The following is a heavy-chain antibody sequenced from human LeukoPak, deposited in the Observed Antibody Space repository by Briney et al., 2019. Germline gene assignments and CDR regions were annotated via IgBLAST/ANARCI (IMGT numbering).Heavy chain of an antibody. CDR3: ARDRKPYITIFGVVIHDAFDI. J-gene: IGHJ3*02. CDR1: GGSISSSSYY. V-gene: IGHV4-39*07. CDR2: IYYSGST. Sequence: PSETLSLTCTVAGGSISSSSYYWGWIRQPPGKGLEWFGSIYYSGSTYYNPSLKSRVTISVDTSKNQFSLKLSSVAAADTAVYYCARDRKPYITIFGVVIHDAFDIWGQGTMVTVSS. D-gene: IGHD3-3*01.